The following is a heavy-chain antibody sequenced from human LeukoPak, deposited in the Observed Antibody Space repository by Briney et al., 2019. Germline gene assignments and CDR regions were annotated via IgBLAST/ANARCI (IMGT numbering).Heavy chain of an antibody. CDR1: GYTFTSYG. Sequence: GASVKVSCKASGYTFTSYGISWVRQAPGQGLEWMGWISAYNGNTNYAQKFQGRVTMTRNTSITTAYMELSSLTSEDTAMYYCTRGPSLHTNWVGGRWFDPWGQGTLVTVSS. D-gene: IGHD1-1*01. CDR2: ISAYNGNT. V-gene: IGHV1-18*01. CDR3: TRGPSLHTNWVGGRWFDP. J-gene: IGHJ5*02.